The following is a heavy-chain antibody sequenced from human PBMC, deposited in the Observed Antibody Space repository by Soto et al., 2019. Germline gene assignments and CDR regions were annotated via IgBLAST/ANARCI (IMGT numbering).Heavy chain of an antibody. J-gene: IGHJ4*02. CDR1: GFTFSNYW. D-gene: IGHD3-16*02. CDR3: AKSRVFIGAIVTLLDS. CDR2: INIDGSDT. Sequence: GGSLRLSCAASGFTFSNYWMHWVRQTPGMGLVWVSHINIDGSDTTYADSVKGRFTISRDNAKNTLYLQMNGLRADDTALYFCAKSRVFIGAIVTLLDSWGQGTQVTVSS. V-gene: IGHV3-74*01.